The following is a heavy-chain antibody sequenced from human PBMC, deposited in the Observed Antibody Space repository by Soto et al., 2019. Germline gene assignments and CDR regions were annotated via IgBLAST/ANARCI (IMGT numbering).Heavy chain of an antibody. V-gene: IGHV1-46*01. CDR2: IGPTGVIR. Sequence: ASVKVSCKASGHSITSHFVHWVRQAPGQGLEWMGTIGPTGVIRSYAQKFQGRVTMTRNTSISTAYMELSSLRSEDTAVYYCARTLYGDNVDYWGQGTLVTVSS. D-gene: IGHD4-17*01. CDR1: GHSITSHF. CDR3: ARTLYGDNVDY. J-gene: IGHJ4*02.